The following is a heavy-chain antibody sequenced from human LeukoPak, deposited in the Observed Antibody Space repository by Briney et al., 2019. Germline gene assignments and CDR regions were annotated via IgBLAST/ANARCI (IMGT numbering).Heavy chain of an antibody. CDR1: GFTLRDYN. J-gene: IGHJ4*02. CDR3: ARDDRPSGHDFDY. CDR2: IRSKADGGTT. D-gene: IGHD6-6*01. V-gene: IGHV3-49*03. Sequence: GGSLRLSCTASGFTLRDYNINWFRQAPGRGREGGGFIRSKADGGTTEYAASVKGRFTISRDDSKNVAYLQINNLRAEDTALYYCARDDRPSGHDFDYWGQGTLVTVSS.